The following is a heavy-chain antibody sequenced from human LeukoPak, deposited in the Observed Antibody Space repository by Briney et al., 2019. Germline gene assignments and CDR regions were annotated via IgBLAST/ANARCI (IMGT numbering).Heavy chain of an antibody. V-gene: IGHV1-69*13. D-gene: IGHD6-6*01. CDR1: GGTFSSYA. Sequence: SVKASCKASGGTFSSYAISWVRQAPGQGLEWMGGIIPIFGTANYAQKFQGRVTITADESTSTAYMELSSLRSEDTAVYYCARAKWQLVRGREVPYYFDYWGQGTLVTVSS. CDR3: ARAKWQLVRGREVPYYFDY. CDR2: IIPIFGTA. J-gene: IGHJ4*02.